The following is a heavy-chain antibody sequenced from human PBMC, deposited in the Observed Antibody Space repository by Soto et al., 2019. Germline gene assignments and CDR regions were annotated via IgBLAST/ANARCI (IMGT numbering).Heavy chain of an antibody. D-gene: IGHD2-2*01. J-gene: IGHJ4*02. CDR2: ISYDGSNK. Sequence: QVQLVESGGGVVQPGRSLRLSCAASGFTFSSYGMHWVRQAPGKGLEWVAVISYDGSNKYYADSVKGRFTISRDNSKNPRYLQMNSLRAEDTAVYYCANAPAIVLVPAALGGDYWGQGTLVTVSS. CDR3: ANAPAIVLVPAALGGDY. V-gene: IGHV3-30*18. CDR1: GFTFSSYG.